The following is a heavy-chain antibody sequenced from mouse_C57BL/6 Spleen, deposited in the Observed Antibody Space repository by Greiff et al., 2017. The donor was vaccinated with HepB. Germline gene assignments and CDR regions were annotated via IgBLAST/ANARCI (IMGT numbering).Heavy chain of an antibody. J-gene: IGHJ2*01. V-gene: IGHV14-4*01. CDR1: GFNIKDDY. D-gene: IGHD2-5*01. CDR3: TRRVTLDY. Sequence: VQLQQSGAELVRPGASVKLSCTASGFNIKDDYMHWVKQRPEQGLEWIGWIDPENGDTEYASKFQGKATITADKSSNTAYLQLSSLTSEDTAVYYWTRRVTLDYWGQGTTLTVSS. CDR2: IDPENGDT.